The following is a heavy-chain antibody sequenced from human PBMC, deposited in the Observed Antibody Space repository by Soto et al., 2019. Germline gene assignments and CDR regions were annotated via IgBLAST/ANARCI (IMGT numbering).Heavy chain of an antibody. V-gene: IGHV2-5*02. D-gene: IGHD3-22*01. Sequence: QITLKGSGPTLVKPTQTLTLTCTFSGFSLSTSGVGVGWIRQPPGKALEWLALIYWDDDKRYSPSLKSRLTITKDTSKNQVVLTMTNMDPVDTATYYCARLNYYDSSGYYYLDYWGQGTLVTVSS. CDR3: ARLNYYDSSGYYYLDY. CDR1: GFSLSTSGVG. CDR2: IYWDDDK. J-gene: IGHJ4*02.